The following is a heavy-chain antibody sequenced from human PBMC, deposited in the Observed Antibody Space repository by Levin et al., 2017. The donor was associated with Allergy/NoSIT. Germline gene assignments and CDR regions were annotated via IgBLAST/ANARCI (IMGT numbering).Heavy chain of an antibody. Sequence: PGGSLRLSCAASGFTVSSYWMHWVRQAPGTGLVWVSRVNIDGTYTTYADSVKGRFTISRDNAKNTLYLQMNNLRAEDTGVYYCASAITLPRDPIDYWGQGTLVTVSS. CDR1: GFTVSSYW. CDR2: VNIDGTYT. CDR3: ASAITLPRDPIDY. J-gene: IGHJ4*02. V-gene: IGHV3-74*03.